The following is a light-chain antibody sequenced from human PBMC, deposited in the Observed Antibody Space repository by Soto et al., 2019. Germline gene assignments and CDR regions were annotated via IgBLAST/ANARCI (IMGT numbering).Light chain of an antibody. J-gene: IGKJ3*01. CDR2: NAS. CDR1: QTISTY. V-gene: IGKV1-39*01. Sequence: DIQLTQYPSSLSASVGDTVTITCRASQTISTYLLWYHQKPGRAPNLLIYNASTLHSGVPSKFSGSGSGTDFTLTISSLQPEDFATYYCQQANSFPRTFGPGTKVDIK. CDR3: QQANSFPRT.